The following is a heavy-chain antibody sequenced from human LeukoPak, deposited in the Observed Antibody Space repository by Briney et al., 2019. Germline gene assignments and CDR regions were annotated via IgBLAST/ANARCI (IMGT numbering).Heavy chain of an antibody. V-gene: IGHV4-4*07. CDR2: FYSTVNT. J-gene: IGHJ4*02. Sequence: SETLSLTCNVSPGSITGYSFTWIRQPPGKGLEWIGRFYSTVNTNYHPSLKRRVTMSVDTSKNQFSLRLTSVTAADTAVYYCATSNDAKIAPRDHGGQRAPVTVST. D-gene: IGHD2-8*01. CDR3: ATSNDAKIAPRDH. CDR1: PGSITGYS.